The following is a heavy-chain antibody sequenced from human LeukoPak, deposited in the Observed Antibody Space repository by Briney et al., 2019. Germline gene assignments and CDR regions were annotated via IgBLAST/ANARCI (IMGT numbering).Heavy chain of an antibody. J-gene: IGHJ4*02. V-gene: IGHV3-21*01. D-gene: IGHD4-17*01. CDR3: ARGSDYGDYGENY. CDR1: GFIYSSYS. CDR2: ISSSSSYI. Sequence: GGSLRLPCAASGFIYSSYSMNWVRQAPGKGLEWVSSISSSSSYIYYADSVKGRFTISRDNAKNSLYLQMNSLRAEDTAVYYCARGSDYGDYGENYWGQGTLVTVSS.